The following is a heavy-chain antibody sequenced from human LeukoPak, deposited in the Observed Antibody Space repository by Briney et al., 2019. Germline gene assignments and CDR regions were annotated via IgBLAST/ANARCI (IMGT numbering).Heavy chain of an antibody. J-gene: IGHJ5*02. CDR3: AREVSWFGESQPNWFDP. CDR2: ISAYNGNT. V-gene: IGHV1-18*04. Sequence: ASVTVSCKASGYTFTSYGISWVRQAPGQGLEWMGWISAYNGNTNYAQRLQGRVTMTTDTSTSTAYMELRSLRSDDTAVYYCAREVSWFGESQPNWFDPWGQGTLVTVSS. CDR1: GYTFTSYG. D-gene: IGHD3-10*01.